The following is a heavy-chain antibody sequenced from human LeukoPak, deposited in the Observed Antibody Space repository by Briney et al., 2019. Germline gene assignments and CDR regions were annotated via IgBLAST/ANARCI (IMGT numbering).Heavy chain of an antibody. Sequence: NPSETLSLTCTVSGGSISSYYWSWIRQPAGKGLEWIGRIYTSGSTNYNPSLKSRVTMSVDTSKNQFSMNLTSVTAADTAVYYCAREGGGSNRCLDWSQGTLVTISS. CDR2: IYTSGST. J-gene: IGHJ1*01. D-gene: IGHD3-16*02. V-gene: IGHV4-4*07. CDR3: AREGGGSNRCLD. CDR1: GGSISSYY.